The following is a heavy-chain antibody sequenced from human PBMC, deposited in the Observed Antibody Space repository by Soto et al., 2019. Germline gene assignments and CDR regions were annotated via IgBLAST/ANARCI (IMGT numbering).Heavy chain of an antibody. CDR1: GQSFSGHS. CDR3: ARGSGIVALPGELEDVNYDY. CDR2: INESGGT. D-gene: IGHD1-1*01. V-gene: IGHV4-34*01. J-gene: IGHJ4*02. Sequence: QVQLQQWGAGLVKPSETLSLSCAVYGQSFSGHSWAWIRQPPGKGLEWIGEINESGGTYYNPSLKSRVTISTDTSKNQFSLKLTSVSAAATAAYFCARGSGIVALPGELEDVNYDYWGQGTLVNVSS.